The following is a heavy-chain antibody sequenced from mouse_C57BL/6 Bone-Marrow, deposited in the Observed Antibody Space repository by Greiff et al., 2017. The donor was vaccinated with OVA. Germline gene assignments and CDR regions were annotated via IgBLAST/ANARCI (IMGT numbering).Heavy chain of an antibody. CDR3: ARDRVANFDY. V-gene: IGHV5-4*01. CDR2: ISAGGSYT. Sequence: EVMLVESGGGLVKPGGSLKLSCAASGFTFSSYAMSWVRQTPEKRLEWVATISAGGSYTYYPDNVKGRFTISRDNAKNNLYLQMSHLKSEDTAMYYCARDRVANFDYWGQGTTLTVSS. D-gene: IGHD1-1*01. J-gene: IGHJ2*01. CDR1: GFTFSSYA.